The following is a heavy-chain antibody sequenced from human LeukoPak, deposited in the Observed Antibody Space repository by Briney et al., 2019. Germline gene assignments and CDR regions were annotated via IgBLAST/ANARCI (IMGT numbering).Heavy chain of an antibody. Sequence: ASVKVSCKASGYTFTGYYMHWVRQAPGQGLEWMGWINPNSGGTNYAQKFQGRVTMTRDTSISTAYMELSSLRSEDTAVYYYARENEGVAGTWYFDYWGQGTLVTVSS. J-gene: IGHJ4*02. CDR1: GYTFTGYY. V-gene: IGHV1-2*02. CDR2: INPNSGGT. CDR3: ARENEGVAGTWYFDY. D-gene: IGHD6-19*01.